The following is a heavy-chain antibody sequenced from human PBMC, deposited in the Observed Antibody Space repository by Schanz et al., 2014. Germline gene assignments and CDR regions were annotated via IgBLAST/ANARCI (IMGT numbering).Heavy chain of an antibody. D-gene: IGHD3-10*01. CDR3: ELITLDRGVRNDY. J-gene: IGHJ4*02. V-gene: IGHV4-39*01. CDR2: VYYSGGS. Sequence: QVQLQESGPGLVKPSETLSLTCTVSGDSISTSYYWGWIRQPPGKGLEWIGSVYYSGGSYYNPSLKTRVTMSVDTSKNQFSLKLSSVTAADTAVYYCELITLDRGVRNDYWGQGTLVSVSS. CDR1: GDSISTSYY.